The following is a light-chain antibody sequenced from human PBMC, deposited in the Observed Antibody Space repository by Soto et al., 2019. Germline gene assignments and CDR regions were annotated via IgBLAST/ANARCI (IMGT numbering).Light chain of an antibody. CDR1: QTITFNY. CDR3: QLYASSPIS. J-gene: IGKJ5*01. Sequence: IVLTQSPGTLSLSPGEGASLSCRASQTITFNYLAWDQQRPGQAPRLLISGASGRAPGIPHRFTGSGSVTAFTLTISRLEPEDFAVYYCQLYASSPISFGQGTRLEIK. V-gene: IGKV3-20*01. CDR2: GAS.